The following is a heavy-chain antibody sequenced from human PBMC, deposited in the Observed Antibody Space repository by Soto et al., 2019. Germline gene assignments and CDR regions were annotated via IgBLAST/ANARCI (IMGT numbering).Heavy chain of an antibody. CDR1: GGSISSSSYY. CDR3: ARHAYYYDSSGSNWFDP. V-gene: IGHV4-39*01. Sequence: PSETLSLTCTVSGGSISSSSYYWGWIRQPPGKGLEWIGSIYYSGSTNYNPSLKSRVTISVDTSKNQFSLKLSSVTAADTAVYYCARHAYYYDSSGSNWFDPWGQGTLVTVSS. D-gene: IGHD3-22*01. CDR2: IYYSGST. J-gene: IGHJ5*02.